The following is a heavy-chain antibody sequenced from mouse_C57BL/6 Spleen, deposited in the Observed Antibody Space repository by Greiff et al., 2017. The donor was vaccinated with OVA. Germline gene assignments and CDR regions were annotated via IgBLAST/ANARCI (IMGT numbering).Heavy chain of an antibody. D-gene: IGHD2-4*01. CDR3: ARKGGTYYDYENAMAY. Sequence: QVQLQQSGPELVKPGASVKISCKASGYAFSSSWMNWVKQRPGKGLEWIGRIYPGDGDTKYNGKFKGKATLTADKSSSTAYMQLSSLPSDDSAVDSCARKGGTYYDYENAMAYWGQGTSVTVSS. V-gene: IGHV1-82*01. J-gene: IGHJ4*01. CDR2: IYPGDGDT. CDR1: GYAFSSSW.